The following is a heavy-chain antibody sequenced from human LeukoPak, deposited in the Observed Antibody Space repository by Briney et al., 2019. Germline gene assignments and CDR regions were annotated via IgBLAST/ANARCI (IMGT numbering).Heavy chain of an antibody. Sequence: SETLSLTCAVYGGSFSGYYWSWIRQPPGKGLEWIGEINHSGSTNYNPSLKSRVTISVDTSKNQFSLKLSSVTAADTAVYYCAREGSSWYRHYYYYYYMDVWGKGTTVTVSS. CDR2: INHSGST. CDR3: AREGSSWYRHYYYYYYMDV. D-gene: IGHD6-13*01. J-gene: IGHJ6*03. CDR1: GGSFSGYY. V-gene: IGHV4-34*01.